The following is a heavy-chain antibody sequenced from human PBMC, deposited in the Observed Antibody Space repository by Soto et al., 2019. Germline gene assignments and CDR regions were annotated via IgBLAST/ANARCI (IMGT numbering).Heavy chain of an antibody. D-gene: IGHD2-21*01. CDR2: IYYTGTT. V-gene: IGHV4-39*01. CDR1: GGSISSSLYF. Sequence: PSETLSLTCSVSGGSISSSLYFWGWIRQPPGKGLEWVGSIYYTGTTYYSPSLRGRVTISADTSKNQFSLRLSSVTAADTAVYYCARLWYCDDGICYYVFHLWGQGAMVT. J-gene: IGHJ3*01. CDR3: ARLWYCDDGICYYVFHL.